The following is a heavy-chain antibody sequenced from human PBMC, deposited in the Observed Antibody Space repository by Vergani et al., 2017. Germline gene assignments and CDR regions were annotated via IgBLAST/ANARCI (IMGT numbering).Heavy chain of an antibody. CDR3: ARVNHYYGSGSLYGYFDL. D-gene: IGHD3-10*01. J-gene: IGHJ2*01. CDR2: INPNSGGT. V-gene: IGHV1-2*02. Sequence: QVQLVQSGAEVKKPGASVKVSCKASGYTFTGYYMHWVRQAPGQGLEWMGWINPNSGGTNYAQKFQGRVTMTRDTSISTAYMELSRLRSDDTAVYYCARVNHYYGSGSLYGYFDLWGRGTLVTVSS. CDR1: GYTFTGYY.